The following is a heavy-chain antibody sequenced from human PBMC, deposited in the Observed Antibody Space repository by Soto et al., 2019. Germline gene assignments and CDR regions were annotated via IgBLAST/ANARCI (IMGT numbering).Heavy chain of an antibody. V-gene: IGHV3-23*01. D-gene: IGHD3-10*01. Sequence: PGGSLRLSCAASGFTFSSYAMSWVRQAPGKGLEWVSGISGSGASTYYADSVKGRFTISRDNSETTLFLQMNSLRAEDTAVYYCAKGPYYYGSGSYYNPFDYWGQGTLVTVSS. CDR1: GFTFSSYA. CDR3: AKGPYYYGSGSYYNPFDY. CDR2: ISGSGAST. J-gene: IGHJ4*02.